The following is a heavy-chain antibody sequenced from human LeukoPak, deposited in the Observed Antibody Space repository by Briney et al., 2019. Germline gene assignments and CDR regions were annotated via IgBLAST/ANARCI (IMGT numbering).Heavy chain of an antibody. J-gene: IGHJ4*02. Sequence: GGSLRLSCAASGFTFSSYGMNWVRQAPGKGLEWVSYISSSSSYIYYADSVKGRFTISRDNAKNSLFLQMNSLRAEDTAVYYCARDFFASGDYPTFDYWGQGTLVTVSS. CDR3: ARDFFASGDYPTFDY. V-gene: IGHV3-21*01. CDR2: ISSSSSYI. CDR1: GFTFSSYG. D-gene: IGHD7-27*01.